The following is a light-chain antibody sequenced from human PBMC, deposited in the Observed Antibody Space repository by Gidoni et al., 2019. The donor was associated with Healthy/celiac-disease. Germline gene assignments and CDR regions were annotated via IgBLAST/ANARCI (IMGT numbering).Light chain of an antibody. V-gene: IGLV1-36*01. CDR3: AAWDDSLNGLV. CDR2: YDD. J-gene: IGLJ2*01. Sequence: QSVLTQPPSVSEAPRQRVTISCSGSISNIGNNAVNWYQQLPGKAPKLLIYYDDLLPSGVSGRFSGSKSGTSASLAISGLQSEDEADYYCAAWDDSLNGLVFGGGTKLTVL. CDR1: ISNIGNNA.